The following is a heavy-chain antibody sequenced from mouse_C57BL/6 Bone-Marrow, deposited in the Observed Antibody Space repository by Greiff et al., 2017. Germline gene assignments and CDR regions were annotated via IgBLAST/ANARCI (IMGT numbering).Heavy chain of an antibody. CDR2: ISYDGSN. D-gene: IGHD1-1*01. CDR3: AREYYGSRSWFAY. J-gene: IGHJ3*01. Sequence: EVQLQQSGPGLVKPSQSLSLTCSVTGYSITSGYYWNWIRQFPGNNLEWMGYISYDGSNNYNPSLNNRISITRDTSKNQFFLKLNSVTTEDTATYYSAREYYGSRSWFAYWGQGTLGTVS. CDR1: GYSITSGYY. V-gene: IGHV3-6*01.